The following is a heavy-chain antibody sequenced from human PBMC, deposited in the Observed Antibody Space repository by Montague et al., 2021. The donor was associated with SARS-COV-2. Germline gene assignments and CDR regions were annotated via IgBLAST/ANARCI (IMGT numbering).Heavy chain of an antibody. CDR1: GDFISPYY. CDR2: IYYSGST. D-gene: IGHD2-21*01. J-gene: IGHJ4*02. V-gene: IGHV4-59*01. CDR3: VRGAYGGGAPFDY. Sequence: SETLSLTCTVSGDFISPYYLNWIRQSPGKRPEWIGNIYYSGSTIYNPSLMSRVTISVDTSKRHVSLKLSSVTAADTAVYYCVRGAYGGGAPFDYWGQGALVTVSS.